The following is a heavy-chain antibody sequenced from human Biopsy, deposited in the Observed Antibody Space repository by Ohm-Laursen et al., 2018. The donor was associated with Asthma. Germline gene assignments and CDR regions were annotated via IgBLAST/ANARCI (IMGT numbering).Heavy chain of an antibody. D-gene: IGHD2/OR15-2a*01. CDR1: GFTFSSYG. V-gene: IGHV3-48*02. J-gene: IGHJ4*02. Sequence: SLRLSCSASGFTFSSYGMNWVRQAPGKGLEWVSFISESGSTRYNADSVKGRFTISRDNAKNSLYLQMNSLRDEDTAVYYCARDRGYFLAHWGLGTLVTVSS. CDR2: ISESGSTR. CDR3: ARDRGYFLAH.